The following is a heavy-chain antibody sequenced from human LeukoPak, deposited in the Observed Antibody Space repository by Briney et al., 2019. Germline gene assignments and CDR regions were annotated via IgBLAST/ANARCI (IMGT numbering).Heavy chain of an antibody. J-gene: IGHJ4*02. CDR2: ISAIGGTT. CDR3: AKAQGSSSWSSFDY. CDR1: GFTFMGYA. D-gene: IGHD6-13*01. Sequence: PGGSLRLSCAASGFTFMGYAMTWVRQAPGKGLEWVSTISAIGGTTYYADSVKGRFTISRDNSKNTLYLQMNSLRAEDTAVYYCAKAQGSSSWSSFDYWGQGTLVTVSS. V-gene: IGHV3-23*01.